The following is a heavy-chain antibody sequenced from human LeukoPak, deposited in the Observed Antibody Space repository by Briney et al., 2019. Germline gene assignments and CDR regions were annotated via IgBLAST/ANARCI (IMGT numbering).Heavy chain of an antibody. CDR2: ISPGTSDT. V-gene: IGHV5-51*01. D-gene: IGHD2-21*01. Sequence: GESLKISCPGSGYTFTSYWIGWVRQMPGKGLEWMGIISPGTSDTRYSPSFEGQVTISADKSISTAYLQWSSLKASDTAMYFCARRGDSGTLDYWGPGTLATVSS. J-gene: IGHJ4*02. CDR1: GYTFTSYW. CDR3: ARRGDSGTLDY.